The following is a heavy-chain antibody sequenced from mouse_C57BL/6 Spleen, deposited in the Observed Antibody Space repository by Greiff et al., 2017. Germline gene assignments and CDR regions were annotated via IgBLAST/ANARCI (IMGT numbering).Heavy chain of an antibody. J-gene: IGHJ4*01. CDR3: ERDRGYAMDY. Sequence: QVQLQQPGAELVRPGSSVKLSCKASGYTFTSYWMHWVKQRPIQGLEWIGNIDPYDSETHYNQKFKDKATLTVDKSSSTDYMKLSSLTSEDSAGYYCERDRGYAMDYWGQGTSVTVSS. CDR2: IDPYDSET. CDR1: GYTFTSYW. V-gene: IGHV1-52*01.